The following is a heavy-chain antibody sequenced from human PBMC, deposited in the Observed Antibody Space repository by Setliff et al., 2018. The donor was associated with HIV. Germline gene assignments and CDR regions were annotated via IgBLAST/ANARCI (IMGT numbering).Heavy chain of an antibody. V-gene: IGHV4-61*02. CDR3: ARNSQKGIQPLLLAS. D-gene: IGHD1-1*01. J-gene: IGHJ4*02. CDR2: IHTSGNT. CDR1: GDSINSGSYH. Sequence: PSETLSLTCAVSGDSINSGSYHWNWIRQPAGKGLEWIGRIHTSGNTNYNPSLKSRVTISVDTSKNQFSLMLDSVTAADTAVYYCARNSQKGIQPLLLASWGPGTLVTVSS.